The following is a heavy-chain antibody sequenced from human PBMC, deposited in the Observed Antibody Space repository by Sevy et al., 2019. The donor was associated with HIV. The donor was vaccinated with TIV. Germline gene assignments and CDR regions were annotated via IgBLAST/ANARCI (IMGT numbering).Heavy chain of an antibody. V-gene: IGHV4-59*01. Sequence: SETLSLTCTVSHGSISPYSWTWIRQSPGKGLEWIGYIYYTGNTRYNPSLKSRVPMSVDTSKNQCSLNLNSVTAADTAVYYCARITDISGITDDAFDIWGPGTMVTVSS. J-gene: IGHJ3*02. CDR3: ARITDISGITDDAFDI. CDR2: IYYTGNT. CDR1: HGSISPYS. D-gene: IGHD3-22*01.